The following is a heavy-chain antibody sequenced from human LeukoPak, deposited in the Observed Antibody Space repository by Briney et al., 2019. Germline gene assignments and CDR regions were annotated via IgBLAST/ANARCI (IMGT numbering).Heavy chain of an antibody. CDR3: AKGHYAGSPYYFDY. CDR1: GFTFNNYA. J-gene: IGHJ4*02. CDR2: ISVSGGGI. V-gene: IGHV3-23*01. D-gene: IGHD1-26*01. Sequence: GGSLRLSCAASGFTFNNYAMDWVRQAPGKGLEWVSVISVSGGGIYYADSVRGRFTISRDNSKTTVFLQMDSLRAEDTAVYYCAKGHYAGSPYYFDYWGQGALVTVSS.